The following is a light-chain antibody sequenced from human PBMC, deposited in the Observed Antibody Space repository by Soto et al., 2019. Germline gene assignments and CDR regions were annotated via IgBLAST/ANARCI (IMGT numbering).Light chain of an antibody. Sequence: QSALTQPASVCGSPGQSITISCTGTSSDVGGYNYVSWYQQHPGKVPKLMIYEVSNRPSGVVNRFSGSKSGNTASLTISGLQAEDEADYYCSSFTSSSTQVFGTGTKLTVL. CDR2: EVS. J-gene: IGLJ1*01. CDR1: SSDVGGYNY. CDR3: SSFTSSSTQV. V-gene: IGLV2-14*01.